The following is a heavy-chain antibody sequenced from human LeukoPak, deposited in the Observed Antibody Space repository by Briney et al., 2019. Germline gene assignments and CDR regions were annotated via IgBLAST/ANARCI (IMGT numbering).Heavy chain of an antibody. CDR2: ISDSRSPI. CDR3: ARDQPIVVVPAASDAFDI. D-gene: IGHD2-2*01. J-gene: IGHJ3*02. Sequence: GGSLRLSCVASGFTFSNYGLNWVRQAPGKGLEWVSYISDSRSPIYYADSVKGRFTISRDNAKNSLYLQMNSLRAEDTAVYYCARDQPIVVVPAASDAFDIWGQGKMVTASS. CDR1: GFTFSNYG. V-gene: IGHV3-48*04.